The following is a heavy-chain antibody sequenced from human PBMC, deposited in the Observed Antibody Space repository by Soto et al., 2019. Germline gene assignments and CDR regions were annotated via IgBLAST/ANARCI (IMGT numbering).Heavy chain of an antibody. CDR3: AKWPPSPKMGVTSH. CDR2: ITVAGGGI. Sequence: EVQLLESGGGLAQPGGSLRLSCAASGFAFSSSAMAWIRQTPGKGLQWVSAITVAGGGIYYADSVKGRFTISRDNSKKTLYLQTNSLSAEDTAQYFCAKWPPSPKMGVTSHWGQGTLVTVSS. CDR1: GFAFSSSA. J-gene: IGHJ4*02. D-gene: IGHD1-26*01. V-gene: IGHV3-23*01.